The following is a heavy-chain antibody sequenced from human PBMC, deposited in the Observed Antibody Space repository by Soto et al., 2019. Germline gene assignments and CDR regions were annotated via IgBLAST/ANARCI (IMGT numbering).Heavy chain of an antibody. CDR2: IWYDGSNK. D-gene: IGHD4-17*01. CDR1: GFTFSSYG. CDR3: ARAGDYGGNSRTGFDY. J-gene: IGHJ4*02. Sequence: QVQLVESGGGVVQPGRSLRLSCAASGFTFSSYGMHWVRQAPGKGLEWVAVIWYDGSNKYYADSVKGRFTISRDNSKNTLYLQMNSLRAEDTAVYYCARAGDYGGNSRTGFDYWGQGTLVTVSS. V-gene: IGHV3-33*01.